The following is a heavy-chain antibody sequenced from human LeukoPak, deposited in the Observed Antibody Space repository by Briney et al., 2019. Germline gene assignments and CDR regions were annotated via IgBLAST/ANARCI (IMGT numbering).Heavy chain of an antibody. Sequence: PGGSLRLSCAASEFTFSSFGMSWVRQAPGKGLEWVSSITGSGGNTQYADSVQGRFAISRDNSKNTLYLQMNSLRVEDTAVYFCARDPNGDYIGTFDMWGRGTLVSVSS. J-gene: IGHJ3*02. CDR3: ARDPNGDYIGTFDM. V-gene: IGHV3-23*01. CDR1: EFTFSSFG. CDR2: ITGSGGNT. D-gene: IGHD4-17*01.